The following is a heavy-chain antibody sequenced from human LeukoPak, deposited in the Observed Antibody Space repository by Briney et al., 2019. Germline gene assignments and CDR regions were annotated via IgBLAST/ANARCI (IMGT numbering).Heavy chain of an antibody. V-gene: IGHV3-74*01. D-gene: IGHD5-24*01. CDR1: GFTFSSYA. CDR3: ARASRAGPRRDGYNL. J-gene: IGHJ4*02. Sequence: GGSLRLSCAASGFTFSSYAMHWVRQAPGKGLVWVSRINSDGSSTSYADSVKGRFTISRDNAKNTLYLQMNSLRAEDTAVYYCARASRAGPRRDGYNLWGQGTLVTVSS. CDR2: INSDGSST.